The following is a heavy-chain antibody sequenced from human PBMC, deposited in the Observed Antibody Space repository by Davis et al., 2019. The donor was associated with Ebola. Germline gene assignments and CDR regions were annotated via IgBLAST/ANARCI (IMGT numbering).Heavy chain of an antibody. Sequence: SETLSLTCTVSGGSISNGGYYWTWIRQHPGKGLEWIGCISSRGSTFYNPSLKTRGAISIDTSENQFSLTLSSVTAADTAVYYCATYPWGFDFWSASSYWGQGTLVTVSS. CDR1: GGSISNGGYY. V-gene: IGHV4-31*03. CDR2: ISSRGST. CDR3: ATYPWGFDFWSASSY. J-gene: IGHJ4*02. D-gene: IGHD3-3*01.